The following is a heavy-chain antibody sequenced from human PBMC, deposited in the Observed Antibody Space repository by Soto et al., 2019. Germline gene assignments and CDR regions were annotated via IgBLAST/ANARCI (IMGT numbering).Heavy chain of an antibody. CDR3: TARDAEGIAAADAPPYYYYGMDV. D-gene: IGHD6-13*01. V-gene: IGHV3-15*01. Sequence: GGSLRLSCAASGFTFSNAWMSWVRQASGKGLEWVGRIKSKTDGGTTDYAAPVKGRFTISRDDSKNTLYLQMNSLKTEDTAVYYCTARDAEGIAAADAPPYYYYGMDVWGQGTTVTVS. CDR2: IKSKTDGGTT. J-gene: IGHJ6*02. CDR1: GFTFSNAW.